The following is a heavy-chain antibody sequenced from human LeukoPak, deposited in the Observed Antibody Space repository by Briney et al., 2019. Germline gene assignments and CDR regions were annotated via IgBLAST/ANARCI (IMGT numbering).Heavy chain of an antibody. CDR2: IYYSGST. CDR1: GGSISSSSYY. CDR3: ARRTDHFDY. Sequence: SETLSLTCTVSGGSISSSSYYWGWIRQPPGKGLEWIGSIYYSGSTYYNPSLKSRVTISVDTSKNQFSLKLSSVTAADTAVYYCARRTDHFDYWGQGTLVTVSS. J-gene: IGHJ4*02. V-gene: IGHV4-39*01.